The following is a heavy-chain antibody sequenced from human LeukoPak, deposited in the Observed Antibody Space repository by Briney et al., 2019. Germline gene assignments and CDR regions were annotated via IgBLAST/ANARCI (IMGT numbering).Heavy chain of an antibody. J-gene: IGHJ5*02. V-gene: IGHV1-69*13. Sequence: SVKVSCKASGGTFISYAISWVRQAPGQGLEWMGGIIPIFGTANYAQKFQGRVTITADESTSTAYMELSSMRSEDTAVYYCARVGPGYCANGVCYTGVWFDPWGQGTLVTVSS. CDR1: GGTFISYA. D-gene: IGHD2-8*01. CDR2: IIPIFGTA. CDR3: ARVGPGYCANGVCYTGVWFDP.